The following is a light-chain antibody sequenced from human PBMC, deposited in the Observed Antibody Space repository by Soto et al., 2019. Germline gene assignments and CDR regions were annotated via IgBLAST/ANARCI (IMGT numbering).Light chain of an antibody. J-gene: IGKJ1*01. Sequence: ELVLTQSPGSLSLSPGERATLSCRASQSVDSSFFAWYQQKPGQAPRLLIYGASNRAPGIPDRFIGRGSGTDLTRTIAGLEPEDFAVYYCQQYVSSVTFGQGTKVEIK. CDR2: GAS. CDR3: QQYVSSVT. CDR1: QSVDSSF. V-gene: IGKV3-20*01.